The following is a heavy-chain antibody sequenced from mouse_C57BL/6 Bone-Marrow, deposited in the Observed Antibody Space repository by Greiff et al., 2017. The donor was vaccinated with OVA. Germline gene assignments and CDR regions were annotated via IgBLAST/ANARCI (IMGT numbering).Heavy chain of an antibody. J-gene: IGHJ3*01. V-gene: IGHV14-4*01. CDR1: GFNIKDDY. CDR2: IDPENGDT. Sequence: VQLQQSGAELVRPGASVQLSCTASGFNIKDDYMHWVKQRPEQGLEWIGWIDPENGDTEYASKFQGKATITADTSSNTAYLQLSSLTSEDTAVYYCTDSKGCLFAYWGQGTLVTVSA. D-gene: IGHD2-5*01. CDR3: TDSKGCLFAY.